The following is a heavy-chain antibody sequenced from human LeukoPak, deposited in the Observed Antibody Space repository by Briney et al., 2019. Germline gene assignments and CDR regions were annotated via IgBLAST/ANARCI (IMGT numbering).Heavy chain of an antibody. CDR1: GGSISSSNW. CDR2: IYHSGST. V-gene: IGHV4-4*02. J-gene: IGHJ6*02. D-gene: IGHD2-2*03. Sequence: SETLSLTCAVSGGSISSSNWWSWVRQPPGKGLEWIGEIYHSGSTNYNPSLKSRVTISVDKSKNQFSLKLSSVTAADTAVYYCARDGYCSSTSCYANQDYYYGMDVWGQGTTVTVSS. CDR3: ARDGYCSSTSCYANQDYYYGMDV.